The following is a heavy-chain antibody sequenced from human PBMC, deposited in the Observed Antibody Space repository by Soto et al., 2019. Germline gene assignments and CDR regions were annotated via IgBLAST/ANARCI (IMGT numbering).Heavy chain of an antibody. CDR3: ARRCVGGGSRYRINDAFDI. D-gene: IGHD2-15*01. V-gene: IGHV4-39*01. Sequence: QLQLQESGPGLVKPSETLSLTCTVSGGSISSSSYYWGWIRQPPGKGLEWIVSIYYSGSTQYNPSLKSRVTISVETSKIEFSLKLSSVPAADTAVYYCARRCVGGGSRYRINDAFDIWGQGTMGTGSS. CDR2: IYYSGST. J-gene: IGHJ3*02. CDR1: GGSISSSSYY.